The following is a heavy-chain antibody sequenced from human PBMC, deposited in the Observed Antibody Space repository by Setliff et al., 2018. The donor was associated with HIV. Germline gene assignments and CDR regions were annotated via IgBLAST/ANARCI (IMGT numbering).Heavy chain of an antibody. Sequence: GASVKVSCKASGGTFSGYAISWVRQAPGQGLEWMGGIIPIFGTANYAQKFQGRVTITADESTSTAYMELSSLRSEDTAVYYCARDTPHIVVVTAPEPGDDAFDIWGQGTMVTVSS. CDR1: GGTFSGYA. V-gene: IGHV1-69*13. J-gene: IGHJ3*02. CDR3: ARDTPHIVVVTAPEPGDDAFDI. CDR2: IIPIFGTA. D-gene: IGHD2-21*02.